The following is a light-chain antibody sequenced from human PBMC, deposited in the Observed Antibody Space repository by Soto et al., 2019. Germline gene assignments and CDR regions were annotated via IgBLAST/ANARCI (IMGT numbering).Light chain of an antibody. J-gene: IGKJ4*02. Sequence: IQLTQSPSSLSASVGDRVTITCRAGQDISSALAWYQQKPGKAPKILLYDASSLDAGVPSRFSGSGSGTDFTLSITSLRPEDFATYYCHQFNAFPPTFGEGTKVQIK. V-gene: IGKV1-13*02. CDR3: HQFNAFPPT. CDR1: QDISSA. CDR2: DAS.